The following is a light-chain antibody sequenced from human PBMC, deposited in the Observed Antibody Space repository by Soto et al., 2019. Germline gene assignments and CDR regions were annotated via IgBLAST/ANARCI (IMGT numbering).Light chain of an antibody. CDR1: SSNIRTNT. J-gene: IGLJ3*02. CDR3: AAWDDSLNGPV. Sequence: QSVLTQPTSASGTPGQRVTISCSGSSSNIRTNTVNWYQQLPGTAPKLLIYNNNQRPSGVPDRFSGSKSGTSASLAISGLQSEDEADYYCAAWDDSLNGPVFGGGTKLTVL. CDR2: NNN. V-gene: IGLV1-44*01.